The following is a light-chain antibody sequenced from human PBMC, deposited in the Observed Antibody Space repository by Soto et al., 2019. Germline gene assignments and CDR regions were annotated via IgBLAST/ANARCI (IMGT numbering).Light chain of an antibody. Sequence: EIVLKQSPATLSLSPGERANLSCRASQTFSSHLAWYQQKPGQAPRLLIYDASKRATGIPARFSGRGSGTDFTLTISSLEPEDFAVYYCQQRSNWPPVITFGQGTRLEIK. J-gene: IGKJ5*01. V-gene: IGKV3-11*01. CDR1: QTFSSH. CDR2: DAS. CDR3: QQRSNWPPVIT.